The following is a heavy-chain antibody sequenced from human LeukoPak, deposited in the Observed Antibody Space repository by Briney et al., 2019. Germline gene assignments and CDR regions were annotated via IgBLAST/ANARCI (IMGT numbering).Heavy chain of an antibody. CDR2: ISYDGSNK. CDR1: GFTFSSYG. J-gene: IGHJ3*02. CDR3: AKDSGIAVAGTLRAFDI. D-gene: IGHD6-19*01. V-gene: IGHV3-30*18. Sequence: GRSLRLSCAASGFTFSSYGMHWVRQAPGKGLEWVAVISYDGSNKYFADSVKGRFTISRDNSKNTLYLQMNSLRAEDTAVYYCAKDSGIAVAGTLRAFDIWGQGTMVTVSS.